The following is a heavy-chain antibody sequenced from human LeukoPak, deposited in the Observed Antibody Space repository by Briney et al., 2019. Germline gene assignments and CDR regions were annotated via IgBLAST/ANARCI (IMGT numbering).Heavy chain of an antibody. CDR2: ISSSSSYI. CDR3: ARLRGYCSSTSCPGAFDY. J-gene: IGHJ4*02. CDR1: GFTFSSYS. V-gene: IGHV3-21*01. D-gene: IGHD2-2*01. Sequence: GGSLRLSCAASGFTFSSYSMNWVRQAPGKGLEWVSSISSSSSYIYYADSVKGRFTISRDNAKNSLYLQMNSLRAEDTAVYYCARLRGYCSSTSCPGAFDYWGQGTLVIVSS.